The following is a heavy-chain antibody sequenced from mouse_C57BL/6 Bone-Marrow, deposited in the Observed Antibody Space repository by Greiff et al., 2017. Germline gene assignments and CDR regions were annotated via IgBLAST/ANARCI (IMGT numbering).Heavy chain of an antibody. CDR2: IDPSDSYT. D-gene: IGHD1-1*01. J-gene: IGHJ1*03. V-gene: IGHV1-69*01. CDR3: AITTVVATRDWYVDV. CDR1: GYTFTSYW. Sequence: QVQLQQPGAELVMPGASVKLSCKASGYTFTSYWMHWVKQRPGQGLEWIGEIDPSDSYTNYNQKFKGKTTLTVDKSSSTAYMQLSSLTSEDSAVYYCAITTVVATRDWYVDVWGTGTTVTVSA.